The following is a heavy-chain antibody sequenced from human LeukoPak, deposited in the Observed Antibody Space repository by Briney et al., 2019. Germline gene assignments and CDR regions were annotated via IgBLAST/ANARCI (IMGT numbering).Heavy chain of an antibody. CDR3: ARGIAAAGPDAFDI. CDR2: ISYDGSNK. CDR1: GFTFSSYG. V-gene: IGHV3-30*03. D-gene: IGHD6-13*01. J-gene: IGHJ3*02. Sequence: HPGRSLRLSCAASGFTFSSYGMHWVRQAPGKGLEWVAVISYDGSNKYYADSVKGRFTISRDNSKNTLYLQMNSLRAEDTAVYYCARGIAAAGPDAFDIWGQGTMVTVSS.